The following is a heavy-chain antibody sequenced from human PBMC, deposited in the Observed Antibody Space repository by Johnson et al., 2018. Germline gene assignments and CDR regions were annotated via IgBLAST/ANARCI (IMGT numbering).Heavy chain of an antibody. V-gene: IGHV3-30*18. CDR1: EFTFRSYG. Sequence: QVQLVQSGGGVVQPGRSXRLSCAASEFTFRSYGMHWVRQAPGKGLEWVAVISFDGSNKYYADSVKGRFTISRDNSNNTLYLQMNSIRAEDTAVYYCAKYQEGNSGAFDIWGQGTMVTVSS. D-gene: IGHD4-23*01. CDR2: ISFDGSNK. J-gene: IGHJ3*02. CDR3: AKYQEGNSGAFDI.